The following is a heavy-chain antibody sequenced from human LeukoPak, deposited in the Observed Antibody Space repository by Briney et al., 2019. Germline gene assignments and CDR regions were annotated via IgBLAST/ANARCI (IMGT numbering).Heavy chain of an antibody. J-gene: IGHJ3*01. Sequence: GVSVKDSCKASGYTFTGYYIYWVRQAPAQGLAWMGWINHTNGGTNYAQKFQGRVTMTRDTSVSAAYMELSRLRSDDTAVYYCATATEIVSWGQGTKVTVSS. D-gene: IGHD2-21*01. V-gene: IGHV1-2*02. CDR2: INHTNGGT. CDR1: GYTFTGYY. CDR3: ATATEIVS.